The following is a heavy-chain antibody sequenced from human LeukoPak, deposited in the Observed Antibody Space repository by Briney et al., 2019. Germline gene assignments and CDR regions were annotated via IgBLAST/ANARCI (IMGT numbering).Heavy chain of an antibody. CDR2: IDFSGNT. CDR3: ARSSSSLGMY. Sequence: SETLSLTCTVSGGSIGSTSYYWGWIRQPPGKGLEWIGSIDFSGNTYYNPSLKSRVTISVDTSKNQFSLKVSSVTAADTAVYYCARSSSSLGMYWGQGALVTVSS. CDR1: GGSIGSTSYY. D-gene: IGHD1-14*01. V-gene: IGHV4-39*01. J-gene: IGHJ4*02.